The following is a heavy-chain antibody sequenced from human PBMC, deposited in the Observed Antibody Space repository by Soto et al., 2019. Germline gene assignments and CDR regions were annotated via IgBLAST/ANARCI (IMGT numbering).Heavy chain of an antibody. CDR2: ISYDGSNK. J-gene: IGHJ6*02. Sequence: QVQLVESGGGVVQPGRSLRLSCAASGFNLSNYAMHWVRQAPGRGLEWVTIISYDGSNKYYADSVKGRFTISRDNSKDSLYLQMNSLRAEDTAVDCCARDPGRAVPGTEYYFYYPGMDVWGQGATVTVSS. D-gene: IGHD6-19*01. CDR3: ARDPGRAVPGTEYYFYYPGMDV. V-gene: IGHV3-30*04. CDR1: GFNLSNYA.